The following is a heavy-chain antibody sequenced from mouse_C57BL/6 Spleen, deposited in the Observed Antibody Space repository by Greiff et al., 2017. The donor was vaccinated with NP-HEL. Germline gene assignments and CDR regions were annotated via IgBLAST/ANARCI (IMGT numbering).Heavy chain of an antibody. V-gene: IGHV1-64*01. J-gene: IGHJ3*01. Sequence: QVQLQQSGAELVKPGASVKLSCKASGYTFTSYWMHWVKQRPGQGLEWIGMIHPNSGSTNYNEKFKSKATLTVDKSSSTAYMQLSSLTSDDSAVYYCAREEITTVVADPFAYWGQGTLVTVSA. CDR3: AREEITTVVADPFAY. CDR1: GYTFTSYW. D-gene: IGHD1-1*01. CDR2: IHPNSGST.